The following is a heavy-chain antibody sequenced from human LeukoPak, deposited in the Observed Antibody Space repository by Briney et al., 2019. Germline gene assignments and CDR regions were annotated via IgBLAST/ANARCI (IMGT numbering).Heavy chain of an antibody. CDR2: ISYDGSNK. V-gene: IGHV3-30*18. CDR3: AKDRGDDYNYDYYYGMDV. CDR1: GFTFSSYG. D-gene: IGHD5-24*01. Sequence: PGRSLRLSCAASGFTFSSYGMHWVRQAPGKGLEWVAVISYDGSNKYYADSVKGRFTISRDNSKNTLYLQMNSLRAEDTAVYYCAKDRGDDYNYDYYYGMDVWGQGTTVTVSS. J-gene: IGHJ6*02.